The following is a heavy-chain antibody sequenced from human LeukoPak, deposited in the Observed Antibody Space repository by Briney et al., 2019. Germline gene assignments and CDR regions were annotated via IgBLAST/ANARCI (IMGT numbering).Heavy chain of an antibody. D-gene: IGHD6-13*01. CDR1: GYTFTGYY. CDR3: ARERGYSSSCLDY. CDR2: INPNSGGT. Sequence: ASVKVSCKASGYTFTGYYMHWVRQAPGQGLEWMGWINPNSGGTNYAQKFQGRVTMTRDTSISTAYMELSRLRSDDTAVYYCARERGYSSSCLDYWGQGTLVTVSS. V-gene: IGHV1-2*02. J-gene: IGHJ4*02.